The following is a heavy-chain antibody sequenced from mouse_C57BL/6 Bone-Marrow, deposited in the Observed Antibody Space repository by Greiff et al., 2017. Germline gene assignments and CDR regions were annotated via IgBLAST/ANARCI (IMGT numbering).Heavy chain of an antibody. Sequence: VQLQQSGTELVKPGASVKLSCKASGYTFTSYWMHWVKQRPGQGLEWIGNINPSNGGTNYNEKFKSKATLTVDKSSSTAYMQLSSLTSEDSAVYYCARSGEYSPYFDCWGQGTTLTVSS. CDR1: GYTFTSYW. CDR3: ARSGEYSPYFDC. D-gene: IGHD5-2*01. J-gene: IGHJ2*01. V-gene: IGHV1-53*01. CDR2: INPSNGGT.